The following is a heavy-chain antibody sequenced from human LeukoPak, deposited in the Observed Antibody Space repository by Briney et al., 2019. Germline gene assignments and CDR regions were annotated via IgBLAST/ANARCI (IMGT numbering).Heavy chain of an antibody. CDR2: INPNSGGT. CDR1: GYTFTGYY. Sequence: ASVRDSCKASGYTFTGYYMHWVRQAPGQGLEWMGWINPNSGGTNYAQKFQGRVTMTRDTSISTAYMELSRLRSDDTAVYYCARVSLFYGDYALPWFVPWGPDPLHTLSS. J-gene: IGHJ5*02. CDR3: ARVSLFYGDYALPWFVP. V-gene: IGHV1-2*02. D-gene: IGHD4-17*01.